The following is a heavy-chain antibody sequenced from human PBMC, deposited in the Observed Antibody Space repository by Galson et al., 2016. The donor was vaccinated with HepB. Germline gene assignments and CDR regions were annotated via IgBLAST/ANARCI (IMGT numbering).Heavy chain of an antibody. CDR3: AKPVLRYSDWLG. J-gene: IGHJ4*02. D-gene: IGHD3-9*01. Sequence: SLRLSCAASGFTFNSYAMSWVRQAPGKGLEWVSAISGSGGTTYYADSVKGRFTISRDNSKNTLYLQMNSLRVEDTAVYYCAKPVLRYSDWLGWGQGTLVTVSS. V-gene: IGHV3-23*01. CDR1: GFTFNSYA. CDR2: ISGSGGTT.